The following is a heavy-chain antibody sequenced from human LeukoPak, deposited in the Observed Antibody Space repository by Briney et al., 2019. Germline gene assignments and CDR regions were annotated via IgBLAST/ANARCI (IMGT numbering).Heavy chain of an antibody. V-gene: IGHV3-7*03. Sequence: GGSLRLSCIRSGFRFNKYWMDWVRQAPDDGMEWVATIKTDGSDKDYMDSVKGRFTTSRDNAGNSVYLQMNSLRAEDTAVYYCTRNFGYNQFDYWGRGTLVTVSS. CDR3: TRNFGYNQFDY. CDR2: IKTDGSDK. D-gene: IGHD5-18*01. J-gene: IGHJ4*02. CDR1: GFRFNKYW.